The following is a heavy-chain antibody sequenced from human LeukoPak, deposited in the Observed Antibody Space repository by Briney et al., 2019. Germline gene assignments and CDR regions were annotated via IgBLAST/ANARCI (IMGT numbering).Heavy chain of an antibody. CDR3: ARDLYSGYDNYPLDY. D-gene: IGHD5-12*01. CDR2: ISGSGGST. Sequence: QPGGSLRLSCAVSGFNFSSYSMNWVRQAPGKGLEWVSAISGSGGSTYYADSVKGRFTISRDNSKNTLYLQMNSLRAEDTALYHCARDLYSGYDNYPLDYWGQGTLVTVSS. CDR1: GFNFSSYS. J-gene: IGHJ4*02. V-gene: IGHV3-23*01.